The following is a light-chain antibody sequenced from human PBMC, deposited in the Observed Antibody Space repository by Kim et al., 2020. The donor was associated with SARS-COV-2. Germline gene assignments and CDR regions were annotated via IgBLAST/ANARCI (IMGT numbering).Light chain of an antibody. CDR2: NDN. CDR1: RSNVGNNF. V-gene: IGLV1-51*01. CDR3: GTWDSSLNIGV. Sequence: GHKVTISCSGSRSNVGNNFVSGYLHFPGTAPKLHIYNDNKPFSGIPDRFSGSKSGTSATLGITGLQTGDEADYYCGTWDSSLNIGVFGGGTKLTVL. J-gene: IGLJ2*01.